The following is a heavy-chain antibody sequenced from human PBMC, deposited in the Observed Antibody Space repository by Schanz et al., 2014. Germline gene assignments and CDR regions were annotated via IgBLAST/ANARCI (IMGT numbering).Heavy chain of an antibody. J-gene: IGHJ3*02. D-gene: IGHD3-9*01. CDR1: GYIFTHYT. Sequence: QVQLVQSGSELKEPGASVKVSCEASGYIFTHYTMNWVRQAPGQGLEWMGRIYLSDGSTRYAQKFQGRVTVTRDTSTTTVYMDLSSLISEDTAVYYCAFDRDDAYDIWGQGTTVTVSS. CDR3: AFDRDDAYDI. V-gene: IGHV1-46*01. CDR2: IYLSDGST.